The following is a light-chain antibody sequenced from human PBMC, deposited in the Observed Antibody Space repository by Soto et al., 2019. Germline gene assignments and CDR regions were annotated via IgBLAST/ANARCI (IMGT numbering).Light chain of an antibody. CDR1: SSDVGGYKY. CDR2: EVS. V-gene: IGLV2-14*01. Sequence: QSALTQPASVSGSPGQSITISCTGTSSDVGGYKYVSWHQLHPGKAPKLIIYEVSSRPSGVSNRFSGSKSGNTASLTISGLQAEDEADYYCSSYSRSTAYVFGTGTKVT. J-gene: IGLJ1*01. CDR3: SSYSRSTAYV.